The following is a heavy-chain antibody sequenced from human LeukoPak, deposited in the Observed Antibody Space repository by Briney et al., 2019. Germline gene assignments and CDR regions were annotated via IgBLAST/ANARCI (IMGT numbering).Heavy chain of an antibody. CDR1: GYTLTELS. CDR3: ATGGSGTSSSLGDYYMDV. Sequence: ASVKVSCKVSGYTLTELSMHWVRQAPGKGLEWMGGFDPEDGETIYAQKFQGRVTMTEDTSTDTAYMELSSLRSEDTAVYYCATGGSGTSSSLGDYYMDVWGKGTTVTVSS. D-gene: IGHD2-2*01. J-gene: IGHJ6*03. CDR2: FDPEDGET. V-gene: IGHV1-24*01.